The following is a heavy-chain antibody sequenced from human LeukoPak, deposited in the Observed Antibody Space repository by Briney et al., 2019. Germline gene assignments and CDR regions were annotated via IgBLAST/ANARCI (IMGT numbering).Heavy chain of an antibody. J-gene: IGHJ3*02. V-gene: IGHV3-30*14. CDR3: ALGNAFDI. CDR2: ILENGSNQ. Sequence: PGGSLRLSCAASGFIFSNYIMHWVRQAPGKGLDWVAVILENGSNQYNADSVKGRFTISRDNSKNTLYLQMNSLRAEDTAVYYCALGNAFDIWGQGTMVTVSS. D-gene: IGHD3-16*01. CDR1: GFIFSNYI.